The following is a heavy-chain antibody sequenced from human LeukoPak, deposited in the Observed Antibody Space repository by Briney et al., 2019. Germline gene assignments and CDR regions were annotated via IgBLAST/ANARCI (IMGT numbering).Heavy chain of an antibody. J-gene: IGHJ4*02. CDR2: INHSGST. CDR1: GFTFSSYG. CDR3: ARLIRQYYYGSGTDY. Sequence: GSLRLPCAASGFTFSSYGMSWIRQPPGKGLEWIGEINHSGSTNYNPSLKSRVTISVDTSKNQFSLKLSSVTAADTAVYYCARLIRQYYYGSGTDYWGQGTLVTVSS. V-gene: IGHV4-34*01. D-gene: IGHD3-10*01.